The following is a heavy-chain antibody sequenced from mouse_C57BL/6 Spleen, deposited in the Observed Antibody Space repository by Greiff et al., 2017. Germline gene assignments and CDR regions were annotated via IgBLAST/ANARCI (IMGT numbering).Heavy chain of an antibody. CDR2: INPGSGGT. CDR3: ARWEVVEGDYFDY. V-gene: IGHV1-54*01. J-gene: IGHJ2*01. D-gene: IGHD1-1*01. Sequence: VQLQQSGAELVRPGTSVKVSCKASGYAFTNYLIEWVKQRPGQGLEWIGVINPGSGGTNYNEKFKGKATQTADKSSSTAYMQLSSLPSEDSAVYLWARWEVVEGDYFDYWGQGTTLTVSS. CDR1: GYAFTNYL.